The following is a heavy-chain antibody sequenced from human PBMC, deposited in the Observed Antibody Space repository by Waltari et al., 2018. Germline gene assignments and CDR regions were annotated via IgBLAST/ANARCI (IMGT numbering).Heavy chain of an antibody. D-gene: IGHD5-18*01. J-gene: IGHJ4*02. CDR2: VHHSGTT. CDR3: ARQPVRGNSYGYHFDY. V-gene: IGHV4-38-2*02. CDR1: GYSISRGYY. Sequence: QVQLQESGPGLVTPSETLSLTCNVSGYSISRGYYWAWIRQPPGKGLEWIGNVHHSGTTYSNPSLKSRVFMSVDTSHNQFSLSLSSVTAADTALFFCARQPVRGNSYGYHFDYWGQGILVTVSS.